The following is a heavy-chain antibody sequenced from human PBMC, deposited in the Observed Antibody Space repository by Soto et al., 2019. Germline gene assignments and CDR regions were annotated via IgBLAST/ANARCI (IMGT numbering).Heavy chain of an antibody. CDR2: INPSGGST. J-gene: IGHJ6*03. Sequence: ASVKVSCKASGYTFTSYYMHWVRQAPGQGLEWMGIINPSGGSTSYAQKFQGRVTMTRNTSISTAYMELSSLRSEDTAVYYCARGNLDYDFWICYYRNYYYYFKAVCGQGTSVTVSS. CDR3: ARGNLDYDFWICYYRNYYYYFKAV. CDR1: GYTFTSYY. D-gene: IGHD3-3*01. V-gene: IGHV1-46*01.